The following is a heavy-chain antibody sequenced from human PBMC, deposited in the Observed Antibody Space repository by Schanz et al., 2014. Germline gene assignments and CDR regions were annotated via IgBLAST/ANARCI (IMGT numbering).Heavy chain of an antibody. CDR1: GFTFNIYA. Sequence: EAQLLDSGGGLAQPGGSLRLSCAASGFTFNIYAMSWVRQAPGKGLEWISYIGSSSSRIDHADSVKGRFTISRDNAKNSLYLQMNSLRAEDTAVYYCAKGRFGELSAFDIWGQGTMVTVSS. D-gene: IGHD3-10*01. CDR3: AKGRFGELSAFDI. CDR2: IGSSSSRI. J-gene: IGHJ3*02. V-gene: IGHV3-48*01.